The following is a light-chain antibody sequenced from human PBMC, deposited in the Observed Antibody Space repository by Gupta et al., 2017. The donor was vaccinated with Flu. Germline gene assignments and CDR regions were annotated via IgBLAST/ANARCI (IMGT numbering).Light chain of an antibody. V-gene: IGKV1-5*03. Sequence: TLSASVGDRVTITCRASQSISSWLSLYRQKPGKAPKLLIYKASSLESGVPSRFSCSGSGTEFTLTISILQPDDFATYYCQQYHSYSRPRTFGGGTKVEIK. CDR1: QSISSW. CDR3: QQYHSYSRPRT. CDR2: KAS. J-gene: IGKJ4*01.